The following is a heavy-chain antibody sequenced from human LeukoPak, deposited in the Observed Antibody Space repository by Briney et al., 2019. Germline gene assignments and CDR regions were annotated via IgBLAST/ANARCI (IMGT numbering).Heavy chain of an antibody. D-gene: IGHD6-19*01. J-gene: IGHJ4*02. CDR3: AREETSGWYGY. CDR1: GFTFSIYN. CDR2: LSYDGRNE. Sequence: PGGFLRLSCAASGFTFSIYNIHWVRQAPGKRLEWVAVLSYDGRNEFYADSVKGRFTISRDSSKKTVYLQMNRLRTEDTAVYYCAREETSGWYGYWGQGTLVTVSS. V-gene: IGHV3-30*03.